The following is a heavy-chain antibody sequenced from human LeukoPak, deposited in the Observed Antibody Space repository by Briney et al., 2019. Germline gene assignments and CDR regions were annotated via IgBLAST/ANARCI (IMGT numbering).Heavy chain of an antibody. D-gene: IGHD6-19*01. CDR2: INSDGSST. J-gene: IGHJ4*02. V-gene: IGHV3-74*01. CDR1: GFTFSSYW. Sequence: GGSLRLSCVASGFTFSSYWMHWVRQAPGKGLVWVSRINSDGSSTTYADSVKGRFTISRDDAKNTLYLQMNGLRAEDTAVYYCARVSLSSGCLSNWGQGTLVTVSS. CDR3: ARVSLSSGCLSN.